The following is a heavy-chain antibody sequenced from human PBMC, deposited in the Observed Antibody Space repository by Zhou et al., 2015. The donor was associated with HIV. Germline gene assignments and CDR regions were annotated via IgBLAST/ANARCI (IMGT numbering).Heavy chain of an antibody. V-gene: IGHV1-69*17. D-gene: IGHD3-22*01. CDR3: ARSSVNHDNAFDI. CDR1: GGTFSGSD. Sequence: QVQLVQSGTEVKKPGSSVKVSCKASGGTFSGSDICWVRQAPGQGLEWMGGITPMFDIKNYAQKFRARLKITVDQSTNTAYMELSSLTSEDAAMYFCARSSVNHDNAFDIWGQGTKVIVSS. J-gene: IGHJ3*02. CDR2: ITPMFDIK.